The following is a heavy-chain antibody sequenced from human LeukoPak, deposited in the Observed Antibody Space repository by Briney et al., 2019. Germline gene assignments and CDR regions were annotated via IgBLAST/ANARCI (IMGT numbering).Heavy chain of an antibody. D-gene: IGHD1-26*01. V-gene: IGHV4-61*09. CDR3: ARDRGYSGSHFDY. CDR1: GGSISSGSYY. J-gene: IGHJ4*02. Sequence: SQTLSLTCTVSGGSISSGSYYWSWIRQPAGKGLEWIGEINHSGSTNYNPSLKSRVTISVDTSKNQFSLKLSSVTAADTAVYYCARDRGYSGSHFDYWGQGTLVTVSS. CDR2: INHSGST.